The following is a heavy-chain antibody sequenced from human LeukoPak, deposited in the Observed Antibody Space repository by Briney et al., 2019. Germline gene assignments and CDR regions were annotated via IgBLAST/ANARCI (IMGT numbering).Heavy chain of an antibody. J-gene: IGHJ6*02. D-gene: IGHD2-2*01. CDR3: ARTNVPLGYCSSTSCYHGMDV. CDR1: GYTFTGYY. Sequence: ASVKVSCKASGYTFTGYYMHWVRQAPGQGLEWMGWINPNSGGTTYAQKFQGRVTMTRDTSISTAYMELSRLRSDDTAVYHCARTNVPLGYCSSTSCYHGMDVWGQGTTVTVSS. V-gene: IGHV1-2*02. CDR2: INPNSGGT.